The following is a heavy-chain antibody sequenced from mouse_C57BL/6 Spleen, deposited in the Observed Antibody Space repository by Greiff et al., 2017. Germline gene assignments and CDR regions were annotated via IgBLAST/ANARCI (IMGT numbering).Heavy chain of an antibody. J-gene: IGHJ4*01. CDR1: CYAFSSSW. CDR3: ARWYYGSSYYYAMDY. Sequence: VQLQQSGPELVKPGASVKISCKASCYAFSSSWMNWVKQRPGKGLEWIGRIYPGDGDTNYNGKFKGKATLTADKSSSTAYMQLSSLTSEDSAVYFCARWYYGSSYYYAMDYWGQGTSVTVSS. CDR2: IYPGDGDT. V-gene: IGHV1-82*01. D-gene: IGHD1-1*01.